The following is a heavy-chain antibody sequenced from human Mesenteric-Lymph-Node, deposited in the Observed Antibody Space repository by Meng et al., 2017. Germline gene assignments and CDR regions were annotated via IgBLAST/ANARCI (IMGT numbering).Heavy chain of an antibody. CDR2: ISAYNGNT. CDR3: ARVLCPGLRTRGCAFDI. Sequence: ASVKVSCKASGGTFSSYAISWLRQAPGQGLEWMGWISAYNGNTNYAQKLQGRVTMTTDTSTSTAYMELRSLRSDDTAVYYCARVLCPGLRTRGCAFDIWGQGTMVTVSS. J-gene: IGHJ3*02. CDR1: GGTFSSYA. V-gene: IGHV1-18*01. D-gene: IGHD2-15*01.